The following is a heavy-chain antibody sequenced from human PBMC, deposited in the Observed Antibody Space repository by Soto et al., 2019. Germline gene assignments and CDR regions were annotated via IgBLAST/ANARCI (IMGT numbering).Heavy chain of an antibody. CDR3: ARGGADRHLDS. Sequence: GASVKISCKTSGYTFTNFALSWVRQAPGQGLEWIGFVSANNGFTHFAQKFQGRVSVKTDTSTKTVYLDLRSLSSDDTAVYYCARGGADRHLDSWGEGTQVTVS. CDR2: VSANNGFT. V-gene: IGHV1-18*01. D-gene: IGHD6-6*01. J-gene: IGHJ5*01. CDR1: GYTFTNFA.